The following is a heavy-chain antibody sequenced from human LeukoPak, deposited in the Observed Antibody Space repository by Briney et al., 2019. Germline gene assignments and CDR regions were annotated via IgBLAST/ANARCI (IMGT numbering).Heavy chain of an antibody. CDR2: IYYSGST. V-gene: IGHV4-59*12. J-gene: IGHJ3*02. Sequence: PSETLSLTCTVSGGSISSYYWSWIRQPPGKGLEWIGYIYYSGSTNYNPSLKSRVTISVDTSKNQFSLKLSSVTAADTAVYYCARGAPSYSYGYLGRLDAFDIWGQGTMVTVSS. CDR3: ARGAPSYSYGYLGRLDAFDI. CDR1: GGSISSYY. D-gene: IGHD5-18*01.